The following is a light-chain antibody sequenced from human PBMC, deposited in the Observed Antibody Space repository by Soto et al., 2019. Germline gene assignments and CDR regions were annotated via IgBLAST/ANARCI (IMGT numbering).Light chain of an antibody. V-gene: IGKV2-30*01. CDR1: QRLEYTDGNIY. CDR3: MQGTHWPPT. CDR2: KVS. J-gene: IGKJ1*01. Sequence: DVVMSQSPLSLAVTPGQPASISCRSSQRLEYTDGNIYLNWFHQRPGQSPRRLFYKVSHRDSGVPDRISGSGSDTDFTLIIRRVEPEDVGIYYCMQGTHWPPTFGQGTKVDIK.